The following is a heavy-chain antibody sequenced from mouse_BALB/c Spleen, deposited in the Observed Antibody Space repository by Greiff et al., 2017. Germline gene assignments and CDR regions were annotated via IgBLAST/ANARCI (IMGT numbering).Heavy chain of an antibody. J-gene: IGHJ4*01. V-gene: IGHV7-3*02. Sequence: EEQLVESGGGLVQPGGSLRLSCATSGFTFTDYYMSWVRQPPGKALEWLGFIRNKANGYTTEYSASVKGRFTISRDNSQSILYLQMNTLRAEDSATYYCARGGNYDAMDYWGQGTSVTVSS. CDR2: IRNKANGYTT. CDR1: GFTFTDYY. D-gene: IGHD2-1*01. CDR3: ARGGNYDAMDY.